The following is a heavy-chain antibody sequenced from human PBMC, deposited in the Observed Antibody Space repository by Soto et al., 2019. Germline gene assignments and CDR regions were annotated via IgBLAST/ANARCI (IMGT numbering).Heavy chain of an antibody. CDR1: GCSISSGDYY. D-gene: IGHD2-15*01. Sequence: SETLSLTCTVSGCSISSGDYYWSWIRQPPGKGLEWIGYIYYSGSTYYNPSLKSRVTISVDTSKNQFSLKLSSVTAADTAVYYCARAVGCSGGSCYGPNFDYWGQGTLVTVSS. CDR2: IYYSGST. V-gene: IGHV4-30-4*01. J-gene: IGHJ4*02. CDR3: ARAVGCSGGSCYGPNFDY.